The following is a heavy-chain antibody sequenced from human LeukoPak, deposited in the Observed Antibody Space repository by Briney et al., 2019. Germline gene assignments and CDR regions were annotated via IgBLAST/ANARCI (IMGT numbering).Heavy chain of an antibody. V-gene: IGHV3-30*02. Sequence: GGSLRLSCAASGFTFSIYGMHWVRQAPGKGLEWVAFIRYDGSNKYYADSVKGRFTISRDNAKNSVYLQMNSLGADDTAVYYCATYSILNAREFRYWGQGTLVTVTS. CDR2: IRYDGSNK. CDR1: GFTFSIYG. CDR3: ATYSILNAREFRY. J-gene: IGHJ1*01. D-gene: IGHD4-11*01.